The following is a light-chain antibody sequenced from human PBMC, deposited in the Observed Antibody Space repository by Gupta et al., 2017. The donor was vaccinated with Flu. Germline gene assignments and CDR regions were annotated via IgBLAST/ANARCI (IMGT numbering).Light chain of an antibody. Sequence: NVNIYLACYQQKPGQPPMLLIYGSSTRNTGVPDRFSGSGSGTYFTLTISSVHAEDVAFYYFQQNKSSPRTFGQGTKVEIK. CDR2: GSS. CDR1: NVNIY. CDR3: QQNKSSPRT. V-gene: IGKV4-1*01. J-gene: IGKJ1*01.